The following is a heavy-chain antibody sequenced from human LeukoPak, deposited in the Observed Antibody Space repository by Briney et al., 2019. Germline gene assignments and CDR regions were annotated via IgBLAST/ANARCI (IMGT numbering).Heavy chain of an antibody. CDR1: RDTFSNYA. D-gene: IGHD3-10*01. CDR2: ILPIIGST. J-gene: IGHJ4*02. CDR3: ARAHFSAYYGSE. Sequence: SVKVSCKASRDTFSNYAIDWVRQAPGQGLEWVGGILPIIGSTKNAQQLQDRVTITADESTNTVYMELTSLRSEDTAIYFCARAHFSAYYGSEWGQGTLVTVSS. V-gene: IGHV1-69*13.